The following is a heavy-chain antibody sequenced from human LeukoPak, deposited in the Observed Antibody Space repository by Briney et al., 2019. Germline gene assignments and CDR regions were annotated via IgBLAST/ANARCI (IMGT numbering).Heavy chain of an antibody. V-gene: IGHV1-46*01. CDR3: ARDQDDYGLFDY. Sequence: ASVKVSCKASGNTFTRYYMHWGRQAPGQGLEWMGIINPSGVSTIYAQNFQGRVTMTRDTSTSTVYMELSSLRSEDTAVYYCARDQDDYGLFDYWGQGTLVTVSS. D-gene: IGHD4-17*01. CDR2: INPSGVST. CDR1: GNTFTRYY. J-gene: IGHJ4*02.